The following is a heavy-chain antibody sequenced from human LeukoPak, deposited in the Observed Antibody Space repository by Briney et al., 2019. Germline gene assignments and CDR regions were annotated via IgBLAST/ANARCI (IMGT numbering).Heavy chain of an antibody. V-gene: IGHV1-46*01. CDR3: ARASRTYYYDSSGYYFSYYYYMDV. Sequence: ASVKVSCKASGYTFTSYAMNWVRQAPGQGLEWMGLINPTGGSTGYAQKFQGRVTMTRDMSTSTAYMELSSLRSEDTAVYYCARASRTYYYDSSGYYFSYYYYMDVWGKGTTVTISS. J-gene: IGHJ6*03. D-gene: IGHD3-22*01. CDR2: INPTGGST. CDR1: GYTFTSYA.